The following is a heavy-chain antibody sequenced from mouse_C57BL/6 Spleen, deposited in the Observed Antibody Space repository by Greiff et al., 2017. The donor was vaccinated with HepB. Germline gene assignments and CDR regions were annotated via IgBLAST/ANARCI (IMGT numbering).Heavy chain of an antibody. Sequence: EVQGVESGGDLVKPGGSLKLSCAASGFTFSSYGMSWVRQTPDKRLEWVATISSGGSYTYYPDSVKGRFTISRDNAKNTLYLQMSSLKSEATAMYYCARLTGFAYWGQGTLVTVSA. D-gene: IGHD3-2*01. CDR2: ISSGGSYT. CDR1: GFTFSSYG. CDR3: ARLTGFAY. V-gene: IGHV5-6*01. J-gene: IGHJ3*01.